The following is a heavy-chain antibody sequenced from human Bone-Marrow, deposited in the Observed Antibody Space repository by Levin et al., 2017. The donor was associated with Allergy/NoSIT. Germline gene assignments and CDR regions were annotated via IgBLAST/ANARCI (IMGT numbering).Heavy chain of an antibody. CDR3: ARSLCMVRGVIRCSRWDWYYYYGMDV. D-gene: IGHD3-10*01. CDR2: MNPNSGNT. J-gene: IGHJ6*02. Sequence: GASVKVSCKASGYTFTSYDINWVRQATGQGLEWMGWMNPNSGNTGYAQKFQGRVTMTRNTSISTAYMELSSLRSEDTAVYYCARSLCMVRGVIRCSRWDWYYYYGMDVWGQGTTVTVSS. CDR1: GYTFTSYD. V-gene: IGHV1-8*01.